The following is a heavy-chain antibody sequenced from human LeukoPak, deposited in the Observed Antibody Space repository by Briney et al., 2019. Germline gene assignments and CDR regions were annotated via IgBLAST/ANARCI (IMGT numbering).Heavy chain of an antibody. D-gene: IGHD3-22*01. Sequence: GGFLRLSCAASGFTFSSYAMHWVRQAPGKGLEWVAVISYDGSKKYYADSVKGRFTISRDNSKNTLYLQMNSLRAEDTAVYYCARGAAEYYYDSRDADGFDIWGQGTMVTVSS. CDR3: ARGAAEYYYDSRDADGFDI. J-gene: IGHJ3*02. CDR2: ISYDGSKK. V-gene: IGHV3-30*04. CDR1: GFTFSSYA.